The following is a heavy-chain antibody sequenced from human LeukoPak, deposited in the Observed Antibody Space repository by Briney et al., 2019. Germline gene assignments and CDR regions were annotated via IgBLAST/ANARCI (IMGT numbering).Heavy chain of an antibody. CDR2: ISASNGDT. CDR1: GYTFSSYG. D-gene: IGHD2-15*01. CDR3: ARGGYCSGGSCYSRLMCDF. J-gene: IGHJ4*02. V-gene: IGHV1-18*01. Sequence: GASVKVSCKASGYTFSSYGINWVRQAPGQGLEWMGWISASNGDTDYAQKVQGRVTMTTDTSTSTAYMELRSLRSDDTAVYYCARGGYCSGGSCYSRLMCDFWGQGTLVTVSS.